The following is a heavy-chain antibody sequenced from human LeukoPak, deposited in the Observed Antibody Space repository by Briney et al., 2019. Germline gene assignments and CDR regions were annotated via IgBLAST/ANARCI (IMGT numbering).Heavy chain of an antibody. J-gene: IGHJ4*02. Sequence: SETLSLTCTVSGGSISSSNYYWGWIRQPPGKGLEWIGYISYSGSTNYNPSLKSRVTISVDTSKNQFSLKLSSVTAADTAVYYCARTNRGSSGWYGNWGQGTLVTVSS. CDR3: ARTNRGSSGWYGN. D-gene: IGHD6-19*01. V-gene: IGHV4-39*07. CDR1: GGSISSSNYY. CDR2: ISYSGST.